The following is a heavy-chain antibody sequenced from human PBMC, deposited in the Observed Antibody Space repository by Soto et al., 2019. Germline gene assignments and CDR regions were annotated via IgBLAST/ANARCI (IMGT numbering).Heavy chain of an antibody. CDR2: ILVGGST. CDR1: GFICTSYD. CDR3: AKATATGGGAFDI. V-gene: IGHV3-23*01. D-gene: IGHD2-8*02. Sequence: QPGWSLRLSCAASGFICTSYDMSWVRQAPGKGLEWVSTILVGGSTHYEDSVKGRFTISRDRSKNTLYLQMNSLTAGDTAMYYCAKATATGGGAFDICGQGTMVTVSS. J-gene: IGHJ3*02.